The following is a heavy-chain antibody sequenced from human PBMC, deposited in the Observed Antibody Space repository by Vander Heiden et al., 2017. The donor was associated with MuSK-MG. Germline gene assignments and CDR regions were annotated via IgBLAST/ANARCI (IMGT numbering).Heavy chain of an antibody. D-gene: IGHD1-26*01. CDR3: ARGWESIYAVYYFDY. J-gene: IGHJ4*02. Sequence: EVQLVESGGGLVQPGGSLRLSCGASGFTFSSHWMSWVRKAPGKGLEWVANINQDGSESHYVDSVKGRFTISRDNAKNSLYLQVSSLRAEDTAVYYCARGWESIYAVYYFDYWGQGTLVTVS. CDR1: GFTFSSHW. V-gene: IGHV3-7*01. CDR2: INQDGSES.